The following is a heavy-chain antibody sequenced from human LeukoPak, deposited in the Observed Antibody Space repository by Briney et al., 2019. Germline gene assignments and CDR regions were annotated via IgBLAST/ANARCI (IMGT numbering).Heavy chain of an antibody. CDR2: FDPEDGGT. CDR3: ARDTVGGYDTRGHWFDP. CDR1: VYTLTELA. Sequence: ASVKVSCKVSVYTLTELAIHWVRQAPGKGLEWMGAFDPEDGGTIYAQKFQGRITLTEDTSTSTAYMELRSLRSDDTAVYYCARDTVGGYDTRGHWFDPWGQGTLVTVSS. J-gene: IGHJ5*02. V-gene: IGHV1-24*01. D-gene: IGHD5-12*01.